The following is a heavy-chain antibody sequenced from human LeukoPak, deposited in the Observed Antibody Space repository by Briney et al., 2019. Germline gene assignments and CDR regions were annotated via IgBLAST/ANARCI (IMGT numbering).Heavy chain of an antibody. Sequence: SETLSLTCAVSGGSISSSNWWSWVRQPPGKGLEWIGEIYHSGSTNYNPSLKSRVTISVDKSKNQFSLKLSSVTAADTAVYYCASQERDYYDSSGYYWFGCDYWGQGTLVTVSS. D-gene: IGHD3-22*01. CDR2: IYHSGST. J-gene: IGHJ4*02. V-gene: IGHV4-4*02. CDR1: GGSISSSNW. CDR3: ASQERDYYDSSGYYWFGCDY.